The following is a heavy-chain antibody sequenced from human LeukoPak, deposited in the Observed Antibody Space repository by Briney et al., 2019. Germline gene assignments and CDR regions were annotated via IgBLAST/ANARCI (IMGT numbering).Heavy chain of an antibody. CDR2: IYYSGST. J-gene: IGHJ4*02. CDR1: GGSISSSSYY. D-gene: IGHD3-22*01. V-gene: IGHV4-39*07. Sequence: SETLSLTCTVSGGSISSSSYYWGWIRQPPGKGLEWIGSIYYSGSTYYNPSLKSRVTISVDTSKNQFSLKLSSVTAADTAVYYCARGPVLKSYYYDSSGLPDYWGQGTLVTVSS. CDR3: ARGPVLKSYYYDSSGLPDY.